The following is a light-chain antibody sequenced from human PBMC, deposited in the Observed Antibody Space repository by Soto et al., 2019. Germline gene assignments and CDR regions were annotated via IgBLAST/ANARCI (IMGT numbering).Light chain of an antibody. CDR3: QQAYSFPIT. CDR2: AAS. CDR1: QDIAAY. Sequence: DIQVTQSPSSVSASVGDRVTITCRASQDIAAYLAWYQHKPGRAPELLIHAASSLQSGVPSRFSGSGSGTDFTLTINSLQPADFATYYCQQAYSFPITFGQGTRLDI. V-gene: IGKV1D-12*01. J-gene: IGKJ5*01.